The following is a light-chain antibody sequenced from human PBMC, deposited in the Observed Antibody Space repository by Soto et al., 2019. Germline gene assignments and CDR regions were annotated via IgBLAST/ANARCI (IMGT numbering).Light chain of an antibody. CDR2: EVS. CDR3: NSYAGSNNWV. Sequence: QSVLTQPPSASGSPGQSVTISCTGTSSDVGGYNYVSWYQQHPGKAPKLMIYEVSKRPPGVPDRFSGSKSGNTSSLTVSGLQAEDEADYYCNSYAGSNNWVFGGGTKLTVL. J-gene: IGLJ3*02. CDR1: SSDVGGYNY. V-gene: IGLV2-8*01.